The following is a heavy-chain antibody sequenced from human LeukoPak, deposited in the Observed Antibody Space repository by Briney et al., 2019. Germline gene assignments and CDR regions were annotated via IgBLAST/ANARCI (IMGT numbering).Heavy chain of an antibody. CDR1: GFTFSSYA. Sequence: GSLRLSCAASGFTFSSYAMSWVRQPPGKGLEWIGEINHSGSTNYNPSLKSRVTISVDTSKNQFSLKLSSVTAADTAVYYCAIAKYDFWSGYSNMGFDYWGQGTLVTVSS. J-gene: IGHJ4*02. V-gene: IGHV4-34*08. CDR3: AIAKYDFWSGYSNMGFDY. CDR2: INHSGST. D-gene: IGHD3-3*01.